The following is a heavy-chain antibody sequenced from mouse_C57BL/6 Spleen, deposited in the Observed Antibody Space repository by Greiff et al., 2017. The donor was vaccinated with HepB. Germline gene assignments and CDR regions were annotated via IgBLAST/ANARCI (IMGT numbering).Heavy chain of an antibody. V-gene: IGHV1-66*01. CDR3: ARCDYDEGYAMDY. J-gene: IGHJ4*01. Sequence: VQLQQSGPELVKPGASVKISCKASGYSFTSYYIHWVKQRPGQGLEWIGWIYPGSGNTKYNEKFKGKATLTADTSSSTAYMQLSSLTSEDSAVYYCARCDYDEGYAMDYWGQGTSVTVSS. CDR2: IYPGSGNT. D-gene: IGHD2-4*01. CDR1: GYSFTSYY.